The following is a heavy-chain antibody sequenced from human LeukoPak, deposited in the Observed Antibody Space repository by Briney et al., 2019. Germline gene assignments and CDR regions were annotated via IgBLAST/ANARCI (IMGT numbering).Heavy chain of an antibody. Sequence: QPGGSLRLSCAASGFTFSSYAMSWVRQAPGKGLEWVSAISGSGGSTCYADSVKGRFTISRDNAKNSLYLQMNSLRAEDTAVYYCARDVSIRSGGMSAFDIWGQGTMVTVSS. D-gene: IGHD2-15*01. J-gene: IGHJ3*02. V-gene: IGHV3-23*01. CDR3: ARDVSIRSGGMSAFDI. CDR2: ISGSGGST. CDR1: GFTFSSYA.